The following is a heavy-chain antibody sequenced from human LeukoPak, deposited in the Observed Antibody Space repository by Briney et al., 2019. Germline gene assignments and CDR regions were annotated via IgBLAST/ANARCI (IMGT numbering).Heavy chain of an antibody. Sequence: RPGGSLRLSCAASGFTFSSYGMHWVRQAPGKGLEWVAVIWYDGSNKYYADSVKGRFTISRDNSKNTLYLQMNSLRAEDTAVYYCARSRTTGYYYYGMDVWGQGTTVTVSS. J-gene: IGHJ6*02. CDR1: GFTFSSYG. D-gene: IGHD1-1*01. V-gene: IGHV3-33*08. CDR3: ARSRTTGYYYYGMDV. CDR2: IWYDGSNK.